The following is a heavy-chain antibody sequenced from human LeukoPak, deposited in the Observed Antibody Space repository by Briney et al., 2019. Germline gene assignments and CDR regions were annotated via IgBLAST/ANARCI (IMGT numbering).Heavy chain of an antibody. CDR3: ARGYCSGGSCGSPLALNWFDP. D-gene: IGHD2-15*01. CDR1: GGSFSGYY. CDR2: INHSGST. V-gene: IGHV4-34*01. Sequence: PSETLSLTCAVYGGSFSGYYWSWIRQPPGKGLEGIGEINHSGSTNYNPSLKSRVTISVDTSKNQFSLKLSSVTAADTAVYYCARGYCSGGSCGSPLALNWFDPWGQGTLVTVSS. J-gene: IGHJ5*02.